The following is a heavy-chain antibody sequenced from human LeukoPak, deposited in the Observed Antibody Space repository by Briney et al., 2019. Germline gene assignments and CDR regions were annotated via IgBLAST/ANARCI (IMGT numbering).Heavy chain of an antibody. CDR2: MNPNSGNT. V-gene: IGHV1-8*01. J-gene: IGHJ5*02. D-gene: IGHD3-10*01. CDR1: GYTFTSYD. Sequence: ASVKVSCKASGYTFTSYDINWVRQATGQGLEWMGWMNPNSGNTGYAQKFQGRVTMTRNTSISTAYMELSSLRSEDTAVYYCARGPYYGSGSYFWFDPWGQGTLVTVSS. CDR3: ARGPYYGSGSYFWFDP.